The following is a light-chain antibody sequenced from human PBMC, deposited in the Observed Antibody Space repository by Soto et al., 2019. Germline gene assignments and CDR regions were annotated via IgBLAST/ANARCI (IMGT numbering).Light chain of an antibody. J-gene: IGKJ1*01. CDR1: QSINNN. V-gene: IGKV1-39*01. Sequence: VTITCRASQSINNNLKWYQQRPGEAPKLLIYAASSLQSGVPSRFSGSGSGTDFTLTISSLQPEDFATYYCQQTSSTPKFGQGTKVDIK. CDR3: QQTSSTPK. CDR2: AAS.